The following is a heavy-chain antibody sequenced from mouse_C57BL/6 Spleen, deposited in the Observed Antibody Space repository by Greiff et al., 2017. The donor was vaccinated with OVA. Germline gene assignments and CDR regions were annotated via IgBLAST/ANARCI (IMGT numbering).Heavy chain of an antibody. CDR1: GYTFTSYW. V-gene: IGHV1-64*01. J-gene: IGHJ4*01. Sequence: QVQLQQSGAELVKPGASVKLSCKASGYTFTSYWMHWVKQRPGQGLEWIGMIHPNSGSTNYNEKFKSKATLTVDKSSSTAYMQLSSLTSEDSAVYYCARVTTVVATDYYAMDYWGQGTSVTVSS. CDR2: IHPNSGST. CDR3: ARVTTVVATDYYAMDY. D-gene: IGHD1-1*01.